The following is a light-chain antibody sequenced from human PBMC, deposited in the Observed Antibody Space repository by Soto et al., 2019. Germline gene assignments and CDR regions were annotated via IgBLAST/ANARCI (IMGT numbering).Light chain of an antibody. CDR3: QSSDSILKGYV. CDR2: EVS. CDR1: SSDVGGYNY. V-gene: IGLV2-8*01. Sequence: QSVLTQPPSASGSPGQSVTISCTGTSSDVGGYNYVSWYQQHPGKAPKLMIYEVSKRPSGVPDRFSGSKSGNTASLTVSGLQAEDEADYYCQSSDSILKGYVFGSGTKVTVL. J-gene: IGLJ1*01.